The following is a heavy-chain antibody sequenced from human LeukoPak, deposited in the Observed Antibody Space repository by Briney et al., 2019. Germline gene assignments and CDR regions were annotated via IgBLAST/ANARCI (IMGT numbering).Heavy chain of an antibody. V-gene: IGHV3-53*01. CDR3: ARAAYGSNGYTAEVADY. CDR2: IYSDGST. Sequence: QPGGSLRLSCAASGFTVSSNYMSWVRQAPGKGLEWVSVIYSDGSTYHADSVKGRFTISRDNSKNTLYLQMNSLRAEDTAVYYCARAAYGSNGYTAEVADYWGQGTLVTVSS. CDR1: GFTVSSNY. J-gene: IGHJ4*02. D-gene: IGHD3-22*01.